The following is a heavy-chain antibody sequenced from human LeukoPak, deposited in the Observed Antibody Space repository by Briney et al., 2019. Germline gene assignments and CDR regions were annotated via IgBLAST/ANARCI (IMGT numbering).Heavy chain of an antibody. CDR2: IYSGGST. CDR1: GFTVSSNY. Sequence: PGGSLRLSCAASGFTVSSNYMSWVRQAPGKGLEWVSVIYSGGSTYYADSVKGRFTISRDNSKNTLYLQMNSLRAEDTAVYYCARDRVGYDFWSGYGSERVYYGMDVWGPGTTVTVSS. CDR3: ARDRVGYDFWSGYGSERVYYGMDV. D-gene: IGHD3-3*01. V-gene: IGHV3-53*01. J-gene: IGHJ6*02.